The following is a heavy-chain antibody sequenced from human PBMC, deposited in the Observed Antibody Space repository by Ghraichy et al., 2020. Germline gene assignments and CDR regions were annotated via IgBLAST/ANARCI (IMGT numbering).Heavy chain of an antibody. Sequence: SQTLSLTCAISGDSVSSNSAAWNWIRQSPSRGLEWLGRTYYRSKWYNDYAVSVKSRITINPDTSKNQFSLQLNSVTPEDTAVYYCARDGAYSSGWAGFYYYGMDVWGQGTTVTVSS. J-gene: IGHJ6*02. D-gene: IGHD6-19*01. V-gene: IGHV6-1*01. CDR1: GDSVSSNSAA. CDR3: ARDGAYSSGWAGFYYYGMDV. CDR2: TYYRSKWYN.